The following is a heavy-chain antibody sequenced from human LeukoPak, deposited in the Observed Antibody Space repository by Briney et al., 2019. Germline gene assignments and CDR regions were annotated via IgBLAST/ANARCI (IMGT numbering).Heavy chain of an antibody. D-gene: IGHD3-9*01. V-gene: IGHV5-51*01. J-gene: IGHJ3*02. CDR3: ARHPTVRYFDWFRDDAFDI. CDR2: IYPGDSDT. CDR1: GYSFTSYW. Sequence: GESLKISCKGSGYSFTSYWIGWVRQMPGKGLEWMGIIYPGDSDTRYSPSFQGQVTISADKSISTAYLQWSSLKASDTAMYYCARHPTVRYFDWFRDDAFDIWGQGTMVTVSS.